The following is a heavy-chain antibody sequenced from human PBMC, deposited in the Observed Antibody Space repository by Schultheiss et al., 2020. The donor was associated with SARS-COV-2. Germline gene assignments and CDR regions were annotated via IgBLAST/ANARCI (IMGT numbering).Heavy chain of an antibody. CDR3: ARHTMVRAVITPIDY. D-gene: IGHD3-10*01. Sequence: SETLSLTCTVSGGSISSSSYYWGWIRQPPGKGLEWIGSIYYSGSTYYNPSLKSRVTISVDTSKNQFSLRLTSVTAADTALYYCARHTMVRAVITPIDYWGQGTLVTVSS. CDR1: GGSISSSSYY. J-gene: IGHJ4*02. V-gene: IGHV4-39*01. CDR2: IYYSGST.